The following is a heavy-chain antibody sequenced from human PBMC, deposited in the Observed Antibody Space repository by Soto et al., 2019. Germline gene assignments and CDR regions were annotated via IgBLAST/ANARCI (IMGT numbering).Heavy chain of an antibody. D-gene: IGHD2-2*01. Sequence: LRLSCAASGFTFDDYAIHWVRQAPGKGLEWFSGVTWNSGTMDYADSVRGRFTISRDNAKNSLYLQMNSLRAEDTALYYCAKGYCSSTSCSADYWGQGTLVTVYS. CDR1: GFTFDDYA. J-gene: IGHJ4*02. V-gene: IGHV3-9*01. CDR2: VTWNSGTM. CDR3: AKGYCSSTSCSADY.